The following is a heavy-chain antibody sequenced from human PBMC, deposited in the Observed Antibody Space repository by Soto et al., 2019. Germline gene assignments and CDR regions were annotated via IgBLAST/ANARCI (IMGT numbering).Heavy chain of an antibody. D-gene: IGHD3-10*01. V-gene: IGHV1-18*01. CDR3: ARAYGSGSYYNSAYYYYYYMDV. Sequence: ASVKVSCKASGYTFTSYGISWVRQAPGQGLEWMGWISAYNGNTNYAQKLQGRVTMTTDTSTSTAYMELRSLRSDDTAVYYCARAYGSGSYYNSAYYYYYYMDVWGKGTTVTVSS. CDR1: GYTFTSYG. J-gene: IGHJ6*03. CDR2: ISAYNGNT.